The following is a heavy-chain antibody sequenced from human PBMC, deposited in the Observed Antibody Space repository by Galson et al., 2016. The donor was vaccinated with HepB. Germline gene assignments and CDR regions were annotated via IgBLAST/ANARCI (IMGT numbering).Heavy chain of an antibody. CDR2: ISSCSETI. J-gene: IGHJ4*02. D-gene: IGHD3-3*01. CDR1: GDSLTTWS. Sequence: SLRLSCAASGDSLTTWSMSWVRLAPGKGLEWLAYISSCSETIYYADSVKGRLSIARDNAKNSLYLHMTSLRVKDTALHYCARGPEGTYYRTSGYLGYFDYWGQRALVTVAS. V-gene: IGHV3-48*01. CDR3: ARGPEGTYYRTSGYLGYFDY.